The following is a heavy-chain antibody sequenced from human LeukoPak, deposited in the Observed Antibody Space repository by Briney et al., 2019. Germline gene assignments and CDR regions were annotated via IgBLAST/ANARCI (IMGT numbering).Heavy chain of an antibody. D-gene: IGHD6-13*01. V-gene: IGHV3-30*02. Sequence: PGGSLRLSCAASGFTFSSYGMHWVRQAPGKGLEWVAFIRYDGSNKYYADSVKGRFTISRDNSKNTLYLQMNSLRAEDTAVYYCAKGLGGVSIAVAPGYWGQGTLVTVSS. CDR2: IRYDGSNK. CDR1: GFTFSSYG. J-gene: IGHJ4*02. CDR3: AKGLGGVSIAVAPGY.